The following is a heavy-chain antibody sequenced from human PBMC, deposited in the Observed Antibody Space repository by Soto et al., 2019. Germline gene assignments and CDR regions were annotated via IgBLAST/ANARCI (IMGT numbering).Heavy chain of an antibody. Sequence: PSETLSLTCTVSGCSISSYYWSWIRQPPGKGLEWIGYIYYSGSTNYNPSLKSRVTISVDTSKNQFSLKLSSVTAADTAVYYCARAGDDTIFGEEPLFDYWGQGTLVTVSS. D-gene: IGHD3-3*01. CDR2: IYYSGST. J-gene: IGHJ4*02. CDR3: ARAGDDTIFGEEPLFDY. CDR1: GCSISSYY. V-gene: IGHV4-59*01.